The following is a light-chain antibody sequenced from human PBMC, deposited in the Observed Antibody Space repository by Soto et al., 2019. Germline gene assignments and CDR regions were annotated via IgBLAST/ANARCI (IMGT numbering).Light chain of an antibody. J-gene: IGLJ1*01. CDR3: ASWDDSLNGPV. CDR2: TNT. Sequence: QSALTQPPSASGTPGQRVTISCSGSSCNVGGNPVNWYQHVPTTAPKLLIYTNTQRPSGVPDRFSGSKSGTSASLAISGLQSEDEADYYCASWDDSLNGPVFGTGTKVTVL. CDR1: SCNVGGNP. V-gene: IGLV1-44*01.